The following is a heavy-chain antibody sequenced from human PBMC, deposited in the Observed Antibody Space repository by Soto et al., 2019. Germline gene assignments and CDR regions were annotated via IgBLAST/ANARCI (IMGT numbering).Heavy chain of an antibody. CDR3: ACWGHIVPVALSDFDR. CDR1: GFPFTNYG. V-gene: IGHV3-74*01. J-gene: IGHJ4*02. D-gene: IGHD2-8*02. CDR2: ISPDGSDV. Sequence: GGSLRLSGAASGFPFTNYGMNWVRQTPWKGLMWVSRISPDGSDVGYADSVEGRFTVSRDNAKNTLYMQMHSLRAEDTAMYYCACWGHIVPVALSDFDRSGQGTLVAVSS.